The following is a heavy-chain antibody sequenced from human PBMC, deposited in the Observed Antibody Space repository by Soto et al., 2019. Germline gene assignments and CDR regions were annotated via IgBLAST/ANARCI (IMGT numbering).Heavy chain of an antibody. J-gene: IGHJ6*02. CDR3: ARDASIDYDFWSGYPYYYYYGMDV. V-gene: IGHV3-21*01. D-gene: IGHD3-3*01. Sequence: PGGPLRLSCAASGFTFSSYSMKWVRPAQRKGMEWVSSISISSSYIFYADSVKGRFTISRDNAKNSLYLQMNSLRAEDTAVYYCARDASIDYDFWSGYPYYYYYGMDVWGQGTTVTVSS. CDR1: GFTFSSYS. CDR2: ISISSSYI.